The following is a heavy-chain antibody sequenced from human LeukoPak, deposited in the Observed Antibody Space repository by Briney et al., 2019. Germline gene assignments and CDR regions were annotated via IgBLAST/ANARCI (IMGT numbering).Heavy chain of an antibody. CDR3: ARVVVVAATGFDY. V-gene: IGHV1-2*02. D-gene: IGHD2-15*01. Sequence: ASVKVSCKASGYTFTGYHMHWVRQAPGQGLEWMGWINPNSGGTNYAQKFQGRVTMTRDTSISTAYMELSRLRSDDTAVYYCARVVVVAATGFDYWGQGTLVTVSS. CDR2: INPNSGGT. J-gene: IGHJ4*02. CDR1: GYTFTGYH.